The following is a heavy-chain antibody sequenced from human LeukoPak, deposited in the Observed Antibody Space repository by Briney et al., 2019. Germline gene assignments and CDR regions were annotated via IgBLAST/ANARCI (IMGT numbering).Heavy chain of an antibody. CDR2: IYYSGST. V-gene: IGHV4-39*01. CDR3: ARQGLDGGAFY. D-gene: IGHD4-23*01. Sequence: SETLSLTCTVSGGSISSRSYYWGWIRQPPGKGLEWIGSIYYSGSTYYNPSLKSRVTISVDTSKNQFSLKLSSVTAADTAVYYCARQGLDGGAFYWGQGTLVTVSS. J-gene: IGHJ4*02. CDR1: GGSISSRSYY.